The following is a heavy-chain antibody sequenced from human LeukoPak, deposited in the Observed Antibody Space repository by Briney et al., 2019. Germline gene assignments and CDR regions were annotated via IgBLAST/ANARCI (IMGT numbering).Heavy chain of an antibody. J-gene: IGHJ4*02. CDR3: ARAGGSTVSHSDY. CDR1: GFTFSGYS. Sequence: GGSLRLSCAASGFTFSGYSMNWIRQAPGKGLEWVSSISSSTSYIYYADSVKGRFTISKDNAKNSLYLQMNSLRAEDTAVYYCARAGGSTVSHSDYWGQGTLVTVSS. D-gene: IGHD4-17*01. CDR2: ISSSTSYI. V-gene: IGHV3-21*01.